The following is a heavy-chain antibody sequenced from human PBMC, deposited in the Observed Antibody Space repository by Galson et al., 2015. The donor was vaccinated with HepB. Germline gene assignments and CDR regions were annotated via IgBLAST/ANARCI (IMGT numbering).Heavy chain of an antibody. J-gene: IGHJ6*03. CDR2: ISGSGGST. CDR1: GYTFTSYA. V-gene: IGHV3-23*01. CDR3: AKAYCSSTSCYVGLYYMDV. D-gene: IGHD2-2*01. Sequence: SCKASGYTFTSYAMSWVRQAPGKGLEWVSAISGSGGSTYYADSVKGRFTISRDNSKNTLYLQMNSLRAEDTAVYYCAKAYCSSTSCYVGLYYMDVWGKGTTVTVSS.